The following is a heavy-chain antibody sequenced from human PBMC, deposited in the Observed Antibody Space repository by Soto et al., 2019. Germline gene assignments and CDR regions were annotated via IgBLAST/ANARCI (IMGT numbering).Heavy chain of an antibody. J-gene: IGHJ3*02. V-gene: IGHV3-74*01. CDR1: GFTFSSYW. Sequence: GGALRLSCAASGFTFSSYWMHLVRPAPGKGLGWVSRINSDGSSTSYADPVKGRFTISRENAKNTLYLQMNSLRAEDTAVYYCARDGSIGRTDAFDIWGQGTMVTVSS. D-gene: IGHD6-19*01. CDR3: ARDGSIGRTDAFDI. CDR2: INSDGSST.